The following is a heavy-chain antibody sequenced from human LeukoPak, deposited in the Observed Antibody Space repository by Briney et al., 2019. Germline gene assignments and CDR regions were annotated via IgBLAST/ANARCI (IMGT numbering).Heavy chain of an antibody. CDR2: INHSGST. J-gene: IGHJ3*02. CDR3: ARAEEDAFDI. V-gene: IGHV4-34*01. Sequence: KPSETLSLTCAVYGGSFSGYYWSWIRQPPGKGLEWIGEINHSGSTNYNPSLKSRVTIPVDTSKNQFSLKLSSVTAADTAVYYCARAEEDAFDIWGQGTMVTVSS. CDR1: GGSFSGYY.